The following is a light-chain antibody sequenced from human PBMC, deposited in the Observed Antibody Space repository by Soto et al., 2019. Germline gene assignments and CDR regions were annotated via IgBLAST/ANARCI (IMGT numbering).Light chain of an antibody. CDR2: EVN. CDR3: SLYISGSTDV. J-gene: IGLJ1*01. V-gene: IGLV2-18*01. CDR1: SSDVGSYNR. Sequence: QSALTQPPSVSGSPGQSVTISCTGTSSDVGSYNRLSWYQQPPGTAPKLIMYEVNTRPSGVPDRFSGSKSGSTASLTISGLQAEDEADYYCSLYISGSTDVFGTGTKVTVL.